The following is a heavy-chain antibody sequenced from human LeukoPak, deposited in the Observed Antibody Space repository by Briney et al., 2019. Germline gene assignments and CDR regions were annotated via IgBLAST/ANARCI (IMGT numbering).Heavy chain of an antibody. CDR3: ARDSILWGPGGAFDI. CDR1: GFTFRNYW. CDR2: IKQDGSEK. Sequence: GGSLRLSCAAAGFTFRNYWMSWVRQAPGKGLEWVANIKQDGSEKYYVDSVKGRFTISRDNAKNALYLQMNSLRAEDTAVYYCARDSILWGPGGAFDIWGQGTMVTVSS. V-gene: IGHV3-7*01. D-gene: IGHD2-21*01. J-gene: IGHJ3*02.